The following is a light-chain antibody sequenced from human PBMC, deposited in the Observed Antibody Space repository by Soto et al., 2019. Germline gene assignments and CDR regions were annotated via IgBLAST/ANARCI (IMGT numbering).Light chain of an antibody. J-gene: IGKJ2*01. V-gene: IGKV3-15*01. CDR2: GAS. CDR1: QSVSSD. CDR3: HQYNDWPPYT. Sequence: EIVMTQSPATLSVSPGERATLSCRASQSVSSDLAWYQQKPGQAPRLLIYGASTSATGIPARFSGSGSGTEFTLTISSLQSEDFAVYYCHQYNDWPPYTFGQGTKLEIQ.